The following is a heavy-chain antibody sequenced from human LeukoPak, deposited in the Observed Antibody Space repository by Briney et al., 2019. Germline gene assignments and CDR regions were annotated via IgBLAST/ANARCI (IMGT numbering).Heavy chain of an antibody. CDR1: GYTLTGLS. J-gene: IGHJ4*02. Sequence: GASVKVSCKVSGYTLTGLSMHWVRQAPGKGLEWMGGFDPEDGETIYAQKFQGRVTMTEDTSTDTAYMELSSLRSEDTAVYYCATGSKGSYYYDSSTYDYWGQGTLVTVPS. V-gene: IGHV1-24*01. CDR3: ATGSKGSYYYDSSTYDY. D-gene: IGHD3-22*01. CDR2: FDPEDGET.